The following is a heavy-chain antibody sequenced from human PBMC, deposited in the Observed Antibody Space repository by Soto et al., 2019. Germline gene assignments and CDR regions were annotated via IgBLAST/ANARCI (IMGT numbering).Heavy chain of an antibody. CDR2: ISGSGGST. CDR3: ARVGLEWFQPYYYMDV. CDR1: GFTFSSYA. Sequence: PGGSLRLSCAASGFTFSSYAMSWVRQAPGKGLEWVSAISGSGGSTYYADSVKGRFTISRDNSKNTLYLQMNSLRAEDTAVYYCARVGLEWFQPYYYMDVWGKGTTVTVSS. J-gene: IGHJ6*03. V-gene: IGHV3-23*01. D-gene: IGHD3-3*01.